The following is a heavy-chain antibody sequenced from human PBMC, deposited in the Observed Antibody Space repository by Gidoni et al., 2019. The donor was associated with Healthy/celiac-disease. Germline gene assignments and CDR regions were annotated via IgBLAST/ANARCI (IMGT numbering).Heavy chain of an antibody. CDR1: GGSFSGYY. D-gene: IGHD3-16*02. CDR3: ARGKYYDYVWGSYRYGFDY. J-gene: IGHJ4*02. Sequence: QVQLQQWGAGLLKPSETLSLTCPVDGGSFSGYYWSWIRQPPGKGLEWIGEINHRESTNHNPSLKSRVTISVDTSKNQFSLKLSSVTAADTAVYYCARGKYYDYVWGSYRYGFDYWGQGTLVTVSS. CDR2: INHREST. V-gene: IGHV4-34*01.